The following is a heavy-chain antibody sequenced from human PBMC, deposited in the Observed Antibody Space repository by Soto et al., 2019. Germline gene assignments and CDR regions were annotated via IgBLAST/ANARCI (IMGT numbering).Heavy chain of an antibody. J-gene: IGHJ4*02. CDR2: VYYSGIT. CDR1: GGSMSSGGYS. D-gene: IGHD2-21*01. Sequence: SETLSLTCAVSGGSMSSGGYSWSWIRQPPGKGLEWIGSVYYSGITYYNPSLKSRVTISVDTSKKQFSLDLSSVTAADTAVYYCVSQVPGIANYFDYWGQGALVTVSS. CDR3: VSQVPGIANYFDY. V-gene: IGHV4-30-2*03.